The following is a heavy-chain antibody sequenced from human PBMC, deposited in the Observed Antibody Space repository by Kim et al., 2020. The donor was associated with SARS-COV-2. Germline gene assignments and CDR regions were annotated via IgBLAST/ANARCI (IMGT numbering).Heavy chain of an antibody. D-gene: IGHD6-13*01. CDR3: ARGYSSSWYPSDP. CDR2: ISSSSSYI. CDR1: GFTFSSYS. J-gene: IGHJ5*02. Sequence: GGSLRLSCAASGFTFSSYSMNWVRQAPVKGLEWVSSISSSSSYIYYADSVKGRFTISRDNAKNSLYLQMNSLRAEDTAVYYCARGYSSSWYPSDPWGQGTLVTVSS. V-gene: IGHV3-21*01.